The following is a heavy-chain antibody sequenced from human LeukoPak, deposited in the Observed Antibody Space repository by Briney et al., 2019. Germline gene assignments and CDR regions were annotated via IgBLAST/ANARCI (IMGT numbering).Heavy chain of an antibody. CDR1: GGSINTYY. Sequence: SETLSLTCTVSGGSINTYYWSWIRQSAGKGLEWIGRMYGSGTTTNQNPSLEGRVTMSVDTSKNQFSLDLSSVTAADTAVYYCAREHLYGSSWGFQHWGQGTLVTVSS. V-gene: IGHV4-4*07. CDR3: AREHLYGSSWGFQH. J-gene: IGHJ1*01. D-gene: IGHD2-2*01. CDR2: MYGSGTTT.